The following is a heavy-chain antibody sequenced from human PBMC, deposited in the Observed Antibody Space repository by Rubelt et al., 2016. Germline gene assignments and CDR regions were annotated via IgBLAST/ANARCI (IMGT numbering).Heavy chain of an antibody. CDR2: ISGDGSIT. V-gene: IGHV3-74*01. D-gene: IGHD2-15*01. CDR3: VREGTNRGGFEF. J-gene: IGHJ3*01. Sequence: GKGLEWVSRISGDGSITTYVDSTKGRFPISRDNAKNTLYLHMNSLRDEDTAVYYCVREGTNRGGFEFWGLGTMVTVSS.